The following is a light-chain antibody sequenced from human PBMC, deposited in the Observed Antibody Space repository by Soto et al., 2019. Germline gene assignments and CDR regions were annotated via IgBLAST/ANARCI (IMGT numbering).Light chain of an antibody. CDR3: ATWDDNLSGVV. CDR1: NSNIGYNS. CDR2: RSH. V-gene: IGLV1-47*01. Sequence: QLVLTQPPSVSGTPGQRVTISCSGSNSNIGYNSVYWYQQLPGTAPKLLIYRSHERPSGVPDRFSGSKSGTSASLAIGGLRSEDEADYSCATWDDNLSGVVFGGGTKLTVL. J-gene: IGLJ3*02.